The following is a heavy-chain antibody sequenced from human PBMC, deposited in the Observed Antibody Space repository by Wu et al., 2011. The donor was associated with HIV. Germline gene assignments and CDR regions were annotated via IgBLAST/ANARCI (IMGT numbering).Heavy chain of an antibody. V-gene: IGHV1-2*02. CDR3: ARGTDSHYYYYYYMDV. Sequence: VQLVQSGAEVKXPGASVKVSCKASGYTFPSSIVSWVRQAPGQGLEWMGIINPSDGTISYAQKFQGRVTMTRDTSITTAYMELSRLRSDDTAVYYCARGTDSHYYYYYYMDVWGKGTTVTVSS. CDR2: INPSDGTI. CDR1: GYTFPSSI. D-gene: IGHD3-22*01. J-gene: IGHJ6*03.